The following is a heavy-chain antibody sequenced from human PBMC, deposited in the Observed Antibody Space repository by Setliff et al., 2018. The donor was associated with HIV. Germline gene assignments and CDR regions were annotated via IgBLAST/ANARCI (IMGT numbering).Heavy chain of an antibody. CDR1: GGSISSSSYY. CDR3: ASHLPPYSGNFDY. D-gene: IGHD1-26*01. CDR2: IYYSGNT. J-gene: IGHJ4*01. Sequence: SETLSLTCTVSGGSISSSSYYWGWIRQPPGKGLVWIGTIYYSGNTYYNPSLKSRVTISVDTSKNQISLKLSSVTAADTAVYYCASHLPPYSGNFDYWGHGTLVTVSS. V-gene: IGHV4-39*01.